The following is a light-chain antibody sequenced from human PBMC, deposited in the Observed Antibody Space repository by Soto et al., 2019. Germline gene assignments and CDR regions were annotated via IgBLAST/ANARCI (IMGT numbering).Light chain of an antibody. CDR3: QQRSNWPPIT. CDR1: QSVGSD. CDR2: GAS. V-gene: IGKV3-15*01. J-gene: IGKJ5*01. Sequence: EIVMTHSPATLAVSPWARAALSGRASQSVGSDLVWYRQKPGQAPRLLIYGASNRATGVPDRFSGSGSGTVFTLTISSLQSDDFVVYYCQQRSNWPPITFGQGTRWRL.